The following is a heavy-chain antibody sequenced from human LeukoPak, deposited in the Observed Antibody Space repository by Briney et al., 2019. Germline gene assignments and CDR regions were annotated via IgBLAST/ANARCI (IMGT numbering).Heavy chain of an antibody. CDR1: GGSISSYY. Sequence: SETLSLTCTVSGGSISSYYWSWLRQPAGKGLEWIGRIYTSGSTNYNPPLKSRVTMSVDTSKNQFSLKLSSVTAADTAVYDCARETDGLGYYYYGMDVWGQGTTVTVSS. V-gene: IGHV4-4*07. CDR2: IYTSGST. D-gene: IGHD5-24*01. CDR3: ARETDGLGYYYYGMDV. J-gene: IGHJ6*02.